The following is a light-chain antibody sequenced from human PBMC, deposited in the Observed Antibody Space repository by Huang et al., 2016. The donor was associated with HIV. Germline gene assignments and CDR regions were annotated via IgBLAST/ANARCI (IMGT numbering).Light chain of an antibody. J-gene: IGKJ5*01. V-gene: IGKV3-15*01. CDR3: QQYNNWPPIT. CDR2: GAA. Sequence: EIVLTQSPATLSVSPGDRATLSCWASQRINRDLAWYQQKPGQAPRLLIHGAATRAAGIPARFNGSGSGTDFTLTISSLQSEDFAVYYCQQYNNWPPITFGQGTRLEI. CDR1: QRINRD.